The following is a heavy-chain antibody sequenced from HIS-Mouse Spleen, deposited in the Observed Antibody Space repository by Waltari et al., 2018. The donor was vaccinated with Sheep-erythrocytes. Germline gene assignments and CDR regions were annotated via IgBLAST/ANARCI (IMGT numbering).Heavy chain of an antibody. CDR3: ARDTGTDAFDI. Sequence: TFSSYSMNWVRKAPGKGLEWVSSISSSSSYIYYADSVKGRFTISRDNAKNSLYLQMNSLRAEDTAVYYCARDTGTDAFDIWGQGTMVTVSS. D-gene: IGHD1-1*01. J-gene: IGHJ3*02. V-gene: IGHV3-21*01. CDR2: ISSSSSYI. CDR1: TFSSYS.